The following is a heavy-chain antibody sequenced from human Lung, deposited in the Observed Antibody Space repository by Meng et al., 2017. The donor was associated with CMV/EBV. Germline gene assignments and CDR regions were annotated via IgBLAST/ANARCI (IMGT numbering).Heavy chain of an antibody. CDR3: ARDPYATGWAG. J-gene: IGHJ4*02. Sequence: QTQLQESGPGLVKPSGTLSLTCAVSGGSISISTWWSWVRQPPGKGLEWIGEIYHSGGTNYNPSLRGRVTISLDKSKNQFSLTLRSVTAADTAVYYCARDPYATGWAGWGQGTLVTV. CDR1: GGSISISTW. V-gene: IGHV4-4*02. CDR2: IYHSGGT. D-gene: IGHD6-19*01.